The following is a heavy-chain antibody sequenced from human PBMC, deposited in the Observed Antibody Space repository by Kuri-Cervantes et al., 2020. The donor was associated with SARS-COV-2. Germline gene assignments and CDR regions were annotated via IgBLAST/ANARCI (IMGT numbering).Heavy chain of an antibody. CDR2: LDTSGSS. CDR1: GVSVTGGTYY. V-gene: IGHV4-61*09. D-gene: IGHD3-3*01. J-gene: IGHJ5*02. CDR3: ARQVTIFGVVAQNWFDP. Sequence: SETLSLTCAVSGVSVTGGTYYWAWIRQPAGKGLEWIGHLDTSGSSTYNPSLKSRVTISVDTSKNQFSLKLSSVTAADTAVYYCARQVTIFGVVAQNWFDPWGQGTLVTVSS.